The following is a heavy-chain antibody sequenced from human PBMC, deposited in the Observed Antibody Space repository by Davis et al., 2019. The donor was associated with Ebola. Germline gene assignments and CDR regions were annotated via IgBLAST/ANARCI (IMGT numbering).Heavy chain of an antibody. CDR1: GASIIISSPY. V-gene: IGHV4-39*01. Sequence: MPSETLSLPSTVPGASIIISSPYWGWIRQPPRTGLEWIGSIYYSGITYYNPSLKSRVTISVDTSKNQFSLKLRSVTAADTAVYYCARVGGTYDSSGYYPEYFQHWGQGTLVTVSS. CDR2: IYYSGIT. CDR3: ARVGGTYDSSGYYPEYFQH. D-gene: IGHD3-22*01. J-gene: IGHJ1*01.